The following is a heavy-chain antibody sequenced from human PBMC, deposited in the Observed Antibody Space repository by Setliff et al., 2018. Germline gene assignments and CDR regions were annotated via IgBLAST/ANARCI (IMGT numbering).Heavy chain of an antibody. Sequence: ASVKVSCKASGYSFSINAFHWVRQAPGQTLEWMGWIHAGSSNTLYSQRFQDRITISRDTSATTVHMELSSLRSDDTAVYYCARMSTSGPHYDYWGQGTLVTVSS. J-gene: IGHJ4*02. CDR2: IHAGSSNT. CDR1: GYSFSINA. CDR3: ARMSTSGPHYDY. V-gene: IGHV1-3*01. D-gene: IGHD2-8*02.